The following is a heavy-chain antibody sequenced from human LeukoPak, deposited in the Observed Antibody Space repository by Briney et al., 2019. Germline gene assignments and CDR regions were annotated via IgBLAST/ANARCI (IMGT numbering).Heavy chain of an antibody. CDR2: INPNSGGT. J-gene: IGHJ5*02. D-gene: IGHD5-12*01. CDR1: GYTFTGYY. CDR3: ARSHGYSGWFDP. V-gene: IGHV1-2*02. Sequence: ASVKVSYKASGYTFTGYYMHWVRQAPGQGLEWMGWINPNSGGTNYAQKFQGRVTMTRDTSISTAYMELSRLRSDDTAVYYCARSHGYSGWFDPWGQGTLVTVSS.